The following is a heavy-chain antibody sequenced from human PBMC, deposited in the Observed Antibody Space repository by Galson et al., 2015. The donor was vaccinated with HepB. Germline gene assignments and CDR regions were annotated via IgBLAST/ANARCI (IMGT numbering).Heavy chain of an antibody. Sequence: SVKVSCKASGFTFTSSAMQWVRQARGQRLEWIGWIVVGSGNTNYAQKFQERVTITRDMSTSTAYMELSSLRSEDTAVYYCAAEIRYSSSWAGVLGFDPWGQGTLVTVSS. CDR1: GFTFTSSA. CDR2: IVVGSGNT. CDR3: AAEIRYSSSWAGVLGFDP. V-gene: IGHV1-58*02. D-gene: IGHD6-13*01. J-gene: IGHJ5*02.